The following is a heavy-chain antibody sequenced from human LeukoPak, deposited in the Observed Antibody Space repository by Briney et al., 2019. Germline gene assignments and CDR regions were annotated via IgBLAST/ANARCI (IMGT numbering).Heavy chain of an antibody. CDR3: AKGAARGYSGYDPYFDY. CDR1: GFTFSSYA. CDR2: ISGSGGST. D-gene: IGHD5-12*01. V-gene: IGHV3-23*01. Sequence: GGSLRLSCAASGFTFSSYAMSWVRQAPGKGLEWVSDISGSGGSTYYADSVKGRFTISRDNSKNTLYLQMTSLRAEDTAVYYCAKGAARGYSGYDPYFDYWGQGTLVTVSS. J-gene: IGHJ4*02.